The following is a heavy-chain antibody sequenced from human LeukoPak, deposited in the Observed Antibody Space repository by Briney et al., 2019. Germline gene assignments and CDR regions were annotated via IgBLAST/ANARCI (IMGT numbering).Heavy chain of an antibody. D-gene: IGHD1-26*01. CDR1: GFTFSSYS. Sequence: GGSLRLSCAASGFTFSSYSMNWVRQAPGKGLEWVSSISSSSRYIYYADSVKGRFTISRDNAKNSLYLQMNSLRAEDTAVYYCARGVGATAFDYWGQGTLVTVSS. CDR2: ISSSSRYI. J-gene: IGHJ4*02. CDR3: ARGVGATAFDY. V-gene: IGHV3-21*01.